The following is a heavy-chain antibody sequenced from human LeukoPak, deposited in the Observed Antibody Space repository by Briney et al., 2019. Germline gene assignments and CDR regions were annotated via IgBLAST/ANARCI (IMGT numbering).Heavy chain of an antibody. CDR2: IWYDGSNT. D-gene: IGHD6-19*01. Sequence: PGGSLRLSCAASGFTFSSYGMHWVRQAPGKGLEWVAVIWYDGSNTDYADSVKGRFTISRDNSKNTLYLQMNSLRAEDTAVYYCARFRQMRVAGTGGFDYWGQGTLVTVSS. CDR1: GFTFSSYG. J-gene: IGHJ4*02. CDR3: ARFRQMRVAGTGGFDY. V-gene: IGHV3-33*01.